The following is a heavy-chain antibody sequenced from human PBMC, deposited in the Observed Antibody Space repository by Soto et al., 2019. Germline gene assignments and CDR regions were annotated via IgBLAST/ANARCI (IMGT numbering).Heavy chain of an antibody. CDR2: IFHSGST. V-gene: IGHV4-30-4*01. Sequence: PSETLSLTCTVSGGSINGGDYYWTWVRQPPGKGLEWIGNIFHSGSTYYTPSLQSRVTISLDTSKNHFSLKLSSVTPADTAVYYCARDRYYGSGTYYNFYSGMDVWGQGTTVTV. D-gene: IGHD3-10*01. J-gene: IGHJ6*02. CDR1: GGSINGGDYY. CDR3: ARDRYYGSGTYYNFYSGMDV.